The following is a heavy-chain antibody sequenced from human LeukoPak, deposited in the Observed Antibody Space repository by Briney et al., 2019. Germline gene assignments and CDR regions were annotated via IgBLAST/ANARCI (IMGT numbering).Heavy chain of an antibody. CDR3: ARDLGTPGYYYGMDV. CDR2: IKQDGSEK. J-gene: IGHJ6*02. V-gene: IGHV3-7*03. Sequence: GGSLRLSCAASRFTFSDYWMSWVRQAPGKGLGWVAHIKQDGSEKYYVDSVKGRFTISRDNAKNSLYLQMNSLRAEDTALYYCARDLGTPGYYYGMDVWGQGTTVTVSS. CDR1: RFTFSDYW.